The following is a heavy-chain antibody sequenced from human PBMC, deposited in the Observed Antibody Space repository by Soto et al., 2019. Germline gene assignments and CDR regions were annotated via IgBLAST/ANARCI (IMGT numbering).Heavy chain of an antibody. CDR1: GGSFTSSAYY. D-gene: IGHD3-16*01. V-gene: IGHV4-31*03. CDR2: IFPTGTT. J-gene: IGHJ3*02. CDR3: ARLLRTTLGTFDI. Sequence: QVHLQESGPGLVKPSQTLSLTCTVSGGSFTSSAYYWSWIRQLPGNGLEWIGDIFPTGTTNYNPSLTRRVTIPIDRSEKQLSLEMSSVTAADTAVYHGARLLRTTLGTFDIWGQGTMVAVSS.